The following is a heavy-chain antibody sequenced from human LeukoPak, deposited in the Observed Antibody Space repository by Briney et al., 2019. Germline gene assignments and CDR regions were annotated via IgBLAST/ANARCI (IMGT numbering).Heavy chain of an antibody. V-gene: IGHV1-18*01. CDR2: ISAYNGNT. CDR3: ARDLTLFYDSSGYPDY. CDR1: GYTFTSYV. D-gene: IGHD3-22*01. Sequence: ASVKVSCKASGYTFTSYVISWVRQAPGQGLEWMGWISAYNGNTNYAQKLQGRVTMTTDTSTSTAYMELGSLRSDDTAVYYCARDLTLFYDSSGYPDYWGQGTLVTVSS. J-gene: IGHJ4*02.